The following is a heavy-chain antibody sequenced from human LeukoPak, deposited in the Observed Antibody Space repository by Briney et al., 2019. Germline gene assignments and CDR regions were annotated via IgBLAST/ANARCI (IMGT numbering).Heavy chain of an antibody. V-gene: IGHV4-34*01. Sequence: PSETLSLTCAVYGGSFSGYYWSWIRQPPGKGLEWIGEINHSGSTNYNPYLKSRVTISVDTSKNQFSLKLSSVTAADTAVYYCASNLPFDYWGQGTLVTVSS. CDR1: GGSFSGYY. J-gene: IGHJ4*02. CDR2: INHSGST. D-gene: IGHD1-1*01. CDR3: ASNLPFDY.